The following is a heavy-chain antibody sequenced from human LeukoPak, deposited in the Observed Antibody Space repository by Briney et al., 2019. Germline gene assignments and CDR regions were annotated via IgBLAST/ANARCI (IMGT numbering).Heavy chain of an antibody. CDR3: ARDRGGRIGIGFDY. J-gene: IGHJ4*02. D-gene: IGHD3-10*01. Sequence: ASVKVSCKASGYTFTSYAMHWERQAPGQRLEWMGWINAGNGNTKYSQKFQGRVTITRDTSASTAYMELSSLRSEDTAVYYCARDRGGRIGIGFDYWGQGTLVTVSS. CDR1: GYTFTSYA. V-gene: IGHV1-3*01. CDR2: INAGNGNT.